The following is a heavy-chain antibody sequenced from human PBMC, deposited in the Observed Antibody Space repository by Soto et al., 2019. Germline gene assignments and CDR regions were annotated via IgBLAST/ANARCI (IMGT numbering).Heavy chain of an antibody. CDR1: GGSISRYY. CDR3: ARVVDGDTLGGYYYYYMDG. D-gene: IGHD2-21*02. Sequence: SETLSLTCTVSGGSISRYYWSWIRQPPGKGLEWIGYIYYSGSTNYNPSLKSRVTISVDTSKNQFSLKLSSVTAADTAVYYCARVVDGDTLGGYYYYYMDGWGKGTTVTVSS. CDR2: IYYSGST. V-gene: IGHV4-59*01. J-gene: IGHJ6*03.